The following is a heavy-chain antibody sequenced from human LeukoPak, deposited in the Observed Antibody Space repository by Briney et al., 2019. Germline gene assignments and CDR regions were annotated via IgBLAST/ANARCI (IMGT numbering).Heavy chain of an antibody. Sequence: SETLSLTSTVSGGSINNYYWSWIRQPPGKGLEWIGYIYYRGSTNYNPSLKSRVTFSVDTSKNQFSLKLNSVTAADTAVYYCARGGDYGDLRYFDYWGQGTLVTVSS. CDR2: IYYRGST. CDR1: GGSINNYY. CDR3: ARGGDYGDLRYFDY. J-gene: IGHJ4*02. D-gene: IGHD4-17*01. V-gene: IGHV4-59*01.